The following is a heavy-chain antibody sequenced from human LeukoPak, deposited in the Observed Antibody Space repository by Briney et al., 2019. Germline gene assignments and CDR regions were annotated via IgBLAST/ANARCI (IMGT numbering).Heavy chain of an antibody. CDR1: GFTFSSYS. CDR3: ARDVSDSSHYLSWFDP. D-gene: IGHD3-22*01. J-gene: IGHJ5*02. V-gene: IGHV3-48*01. CDR2: ISSSSSTI. Sequence: GGSLRLSSAASGFTFSSYSMNWVRQAPGKGLEWVSYISSSSSTIYYADSVKGRFTISRDNAKNSLYLQMNSLRAEDTAVYYCARDVSDSSHYLSWFDPWGQGTLVTVSS.